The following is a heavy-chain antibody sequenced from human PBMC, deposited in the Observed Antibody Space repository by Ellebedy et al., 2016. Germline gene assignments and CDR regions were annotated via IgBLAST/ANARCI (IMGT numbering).Heavy chain of an antibody. Sequence: GESLKISCAASGFTFSSYGMHWVRQAPGKGLEWVAVIWYDGSNKYYADSVKGRFTISRDNAKNSLYLQMNSLRAEDTAVYYCARDFVVGYMDVWGKGTTVTVSS. V-gene: IGHV3-33*01. CDR3: ARDFVVGYMDV. D-gene: IGHD3-22*01. CDR2: IWYDGSNK. CDR1: GFTFSSYG. J-gene: IGHJ6*03.